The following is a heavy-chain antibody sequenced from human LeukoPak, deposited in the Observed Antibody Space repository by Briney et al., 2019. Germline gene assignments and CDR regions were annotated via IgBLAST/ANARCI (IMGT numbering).Heavy chain of an antibody. Sequence: SVRVSCKASGGTFSSYAISWVRQAPGQGLEWMGGIIPIFGTANYAQKFQGRVTIPADKSTSTAYMELSSLRSEDTAVYYCARASHYYDSSGYYLLDYWGQGTLVTVSS. J-gene: IGHJ4*02. V-gene: IGHV1-69*06. CDR3: ARASHYYDSSGYYLLDY. CDR1: GGTFSSYA. D-gene: IGHD3-22*01. CDR2: IIPIFGTA.